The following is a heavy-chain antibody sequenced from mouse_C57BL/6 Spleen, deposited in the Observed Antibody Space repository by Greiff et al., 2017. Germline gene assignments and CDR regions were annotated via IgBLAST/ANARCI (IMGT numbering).Heavy chain of an antibody. D-gene: IGHD4-1*01. Sequence: QVQLQQPGAELVRPGSSVKLSCKASGYTFTSYWMHWVKQRPIQGLEWIGNIDPSDSETHYNQKFKDKATLTVDKSSSTAYMQLSSLTSEDSAVYYCARSKEAGKPRFDYWGQGTTLTVSS. CDR2: IDPSDSET. J-gene: IGHJ2*01. CDR3: ARSKEAGKPRFDY. V-gene: IGHV1-52*01. CDR1: GYTFTSYW.